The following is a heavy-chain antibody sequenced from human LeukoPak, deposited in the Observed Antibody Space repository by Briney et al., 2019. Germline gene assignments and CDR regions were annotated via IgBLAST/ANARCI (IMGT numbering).Heavy chain of an antibody. V-gene: IGHV4-31*03. J-gene: IGHJ3*02. D-gene: IGHD2-2*01. CDR1: GGSISSGGYY. CDR2: IYYSGST. Sequence: PSETLSLTCTVSGGSISSGGYYWSWIRQHPGKGLEWIGYIYYSGSTYYNPSLKSRVTISVDTSKNQFSLKLSSVTAADTAVYYCARAGPARKFLYCSSTSCSSGHFDIWGQGTTVTVSS. CDR3: ARAGPARKFLYCSSTSCSSGHFDI.